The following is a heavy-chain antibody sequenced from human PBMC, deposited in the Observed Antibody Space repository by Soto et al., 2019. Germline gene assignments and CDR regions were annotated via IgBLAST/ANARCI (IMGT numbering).Heavy chain of an antibody. CDR3: ARGRYCSASSCYGSR. Sequence: GGSLRLSCGSSGFAFGDFAMRWFRQAPEKGLEWVGFIKSKGYGGTTEYAAAVKGRFTISRDDSRGIAYLQMNSLKTEDTAVYYCARGRYCSASSCYGSRWGQGTMVTVSS. D-gene: IGHD2-15*01. CDR2: IKSKGYGGTT. J-gene: IGHJ3*01. CDR1: GFAFGDFA. V-gene: IGHV3-49*03.